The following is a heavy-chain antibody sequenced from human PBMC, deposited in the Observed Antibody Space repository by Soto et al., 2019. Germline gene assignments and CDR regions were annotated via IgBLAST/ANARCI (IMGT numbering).Heavy chain of an antibody. D-gene: IGHD3-10*01. Sequence: EVQLLESGGGLVQPGGSLRLSCAASTNTFNIYAMSWVRQAPGMGLEWVSAIKSGGSTYYADAVKGRFTISRDDSKNTLHLQMTSLRGEDAAVYYCAKSPTVVRGRTFDSWGQGTLVTVSS. CDR3: AKSPTVVRGRTFDS. CDR1: TNTFNIYA. V-gene: IGHV3-23*01. CDR2: IKSGGST. J-gene: IGHJ4*02.